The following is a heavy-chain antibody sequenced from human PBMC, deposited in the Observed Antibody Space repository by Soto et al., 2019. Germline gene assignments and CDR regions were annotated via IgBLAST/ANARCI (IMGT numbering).Heavy chain of an antibody. J-gene: IGHJ6*02. V-gene: IGHV3-30*18. CDR3: AKALEVGVPYYGMHV. CDR1: GFTFSSYG. D-gene: IGHD3-16*01. CDR2: ISYDGRNE. Sequence: QVQVVESGGGVVQPGRSLRLSCAASGFTFSSYGMHWARQAPGRGLEWVAVISYDGRNEYYADSVKGRFTISRDNSKNTVFLQMSSLRAEDTAVYHCAKALEVGVPYYGMHVWGLGTAVTVSS.